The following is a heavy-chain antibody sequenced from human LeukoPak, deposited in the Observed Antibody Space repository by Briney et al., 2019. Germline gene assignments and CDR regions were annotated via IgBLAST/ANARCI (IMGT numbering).Heavy chain of an antibody. D-gene: IGHD3-10*01. V-gene: IGHV4-38-2*02. CDR2: MFHTGKT. J-gene: IGHJ4*02. CDR3: ARVLDYYASGTYGFDY. Sequence: KASETLSLTCSVSGYSISTGYCWGWIRQPPGKGLEWIAIMFHTGKTFYNPSLKSRVTISVQTSENQFSLKLTSVTAADTAVYYCARVLDYYASGTYGFDYWGQGTLVTVSS. CDR1: GYSISTGYC.